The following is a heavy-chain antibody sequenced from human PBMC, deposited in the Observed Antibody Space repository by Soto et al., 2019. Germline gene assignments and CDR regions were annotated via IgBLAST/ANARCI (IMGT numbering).Heavy chain of an antibody. Sequence: QLQLQESGSGVVRTSETLSLTCTVSGCSMSYGGFSWRWIRQSPGKGLEWIGYISRLDNPYFHPSCKRRVTMSIDRSRNQFYLNLSSMTAADRDVYYCARGAGYDRVDYWCQGVLVTVSS. CDR3: ARGAGYDRVDY. CDR1: GCSMSYGGFS. J-gene: IGHJ4*02. D-gene: IGHD5-12*01. CDR2: ISRLDNP. V-gene: IGHV4-30-2*06.